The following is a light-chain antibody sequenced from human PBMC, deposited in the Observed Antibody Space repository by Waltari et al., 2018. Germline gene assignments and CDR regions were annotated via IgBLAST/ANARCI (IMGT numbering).Light chain of an antibody. CDR3: ATGDGSVNGVL. CDR1: NYNIGSGP. V-gene: IGLV1-44*01. J-gene: IGLJ2*01. Sequence: QSVLTQAPSVSGTPGQRVTISCSGTNYNIGSGPVNWYQQVPGMSPKLLIYSNGQRPSGVPYRFSGSKSGTSASLDVSGLQSADEADYSCATGDGSVNGVLFGGGTKVTVL. CDR2: SNG.